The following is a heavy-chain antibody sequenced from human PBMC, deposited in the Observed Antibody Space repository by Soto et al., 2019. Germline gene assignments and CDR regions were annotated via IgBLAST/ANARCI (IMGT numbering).Heavy chain of an antibody. D-gene: IGHD2-2*01. Sequence: QVQLVQSGAEVKKPGSSVKVSCTASGGTFSSYTISWVRQAPGQGLEWMGRIIPILGIANYAQKFQGRVTITADKSTSPAYMELSSLRSEDTAVYYCAASSYCSSTNCYDYYYMDVWGKGTTVTVSS. CDR2: IIPILGIA. CDR3: AASSYCSSTNCYDYYYMDV. CDR1: GGTFSSYT. V-gene: IGHV1-69*02. J-gene: IGHJ6*03.